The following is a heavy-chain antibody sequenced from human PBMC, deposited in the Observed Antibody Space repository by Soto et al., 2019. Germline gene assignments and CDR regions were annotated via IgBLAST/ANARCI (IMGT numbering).Heavy chain of an antibody. J-gene: IGHJ2*01. D-gene: IGHD4-17*01. CDR3: AKEHDYGDGWYFDL. V-gene: IGHV3-30*18. CDR1: GFTFSSYG. Sequence: QVQLVESGGGVVQPGRSLRLSCAASGFTFSSYGMHWVRQAPGKGLEWVAVISYDGSNKYYADSVKGRFTISRDNSKNTLYLQMNSLRAEDTAVYYCAKEHDYGDGWYFDLWGRGTLVTVSS. CDR2: ISYDGSNK.